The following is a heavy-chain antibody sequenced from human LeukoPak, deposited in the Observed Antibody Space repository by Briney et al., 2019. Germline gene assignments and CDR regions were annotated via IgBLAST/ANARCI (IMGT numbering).Heavy chain of an antibody. D-gene: IGHD3-3*01. J-gene: IGHJ4*02. V-gene: IGHV3-23*01. Sequence: PGGSLRLSCAASGFTFSSYAMSWVRQAPGKGLEWVSAISGSGGSTYYADSVKGRFTISRDNSKNTLYLQMNSLRAEDTAVYYCAKVRGFWSGYLGGDWGQGTLVTVSS. CDR1: GFTFSSYA. CDR3: AKVRGFWSGYLGGD. CDR2: ISGSGGST.